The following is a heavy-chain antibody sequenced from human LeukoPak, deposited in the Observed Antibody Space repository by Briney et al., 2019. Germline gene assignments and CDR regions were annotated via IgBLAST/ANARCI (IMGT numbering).Heavy chain of an antibody. CDR2: ISPNSGDT. V-gene: IGHV1-2*02. CDR3: ARDGNFDY. D-gene: IGHD1-26*01. Sequence: EASVKVSCKASGYTFTDYYIHWVRQAPGQGLEWKGWISPNSGDTNYAQKFQGRVTMARDTSISTAYMELNRLRSDDTAVYYCARDGNFDYWGQGTLVTVSS. J-gene: IGHJ4*02. CDR1: GYTFTDYY.